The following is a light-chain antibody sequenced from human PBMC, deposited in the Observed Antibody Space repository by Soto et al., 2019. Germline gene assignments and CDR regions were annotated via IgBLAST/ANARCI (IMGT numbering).Light chain of an antibody. J-gene: IGKJ4*01. CDR2: KAS. Sequence: DIQMTQSPSTLSAYVGDRVTITCRANQNIRYWLAWYQQKPGKAPRLLIYKASSLESGVPSRFSGGGSGTEFTLTISSLQPDDSATYYCQQYDSSSTFGGGTKVDIK. V-gene: IGKV1-5*03. CDR1: QNIRYW. CDR3: QQYDSSST.